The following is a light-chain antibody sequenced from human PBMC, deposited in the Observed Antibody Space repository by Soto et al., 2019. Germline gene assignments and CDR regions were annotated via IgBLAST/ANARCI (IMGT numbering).Light chain of an antibody. CDR1: SSDVGGYNY. J-gene: IGLJ1*01. V-gene: IGLV2-8*01. CDR3: SSYAGYGYV. CDR2: EVS. Sequence: QAVVTQPPSASGSPGQSVTISCTGASSDVGGYNYVSWYQHHPGKAPKLMIYEVSKRPSGVPDRFSGSKSGNTASLTVSGLQAEDEADYFCSSYAGYGYVFGTGTKLTVL.